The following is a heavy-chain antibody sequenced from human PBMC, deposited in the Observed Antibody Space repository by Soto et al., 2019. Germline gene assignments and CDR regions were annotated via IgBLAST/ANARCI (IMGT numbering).Heavy chain of an antibody. CDR2: ISYDGSNK. Sequence: QVQLVESGGGVVQPGRSLRLSCAASGFTFSSYAMHWVRQAPGKGLEWVAVISYDGSNKYYADSVKGRFTISRDNSKNTLYLQMNSLRAEDTAVYYCARRRLVPDYWGQGTLVTVSS. CDR3: ARRRLVPDY. D-gene: IGHD6-19*01. CDR1: GFTFSSYA. J-gene: IGHJ4*02. V-gene: IGHV3-30-3*01.